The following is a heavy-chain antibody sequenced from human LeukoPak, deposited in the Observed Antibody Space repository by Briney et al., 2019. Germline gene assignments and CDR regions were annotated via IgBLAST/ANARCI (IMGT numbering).Heavy chain of an antibody. CDR1: GGTFSSYA. CDR2: IVPIFGTA. J-gene: IGHJ4*02. Sequence: SVKVSCKASGGTFSSYAISWVRQAPGQGLEWMGGIVPIFGTANYAQKFQGRVTITADESTSTAYMELSSLRSEDTAVYYCARDGDCSGGSCYSFDYWGQGTLVTVSS. D-gene: IGHD2-15*01. V-gene: IGHV1-69*13. CDR3: ARDGDCSGGSCYSFDY.